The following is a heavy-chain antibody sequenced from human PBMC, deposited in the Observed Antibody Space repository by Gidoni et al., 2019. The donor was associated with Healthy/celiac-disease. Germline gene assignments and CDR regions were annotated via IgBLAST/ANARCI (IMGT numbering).Heavy chain of an antibody. CDR3: AKDQGSITMIVGTTDY. J-gene: IGHJ4*02. CDR1: GFTSSSYG. V-gene: IGHV3-30*18. CDR2: ISYDGSNK. D-gene: IGHD3-22*01. Sequence: QVQLVESGGGVVQPGRSLRLSCAASGFTSSSYGMHWVRQAPGKGLEWVAVISYDGSNKYYADSVKGRFTISRDNSKNTLYLQMNSLRAEDTAVYYCAKDQGSITMIVGTTDYWGQGTLVTVSS.